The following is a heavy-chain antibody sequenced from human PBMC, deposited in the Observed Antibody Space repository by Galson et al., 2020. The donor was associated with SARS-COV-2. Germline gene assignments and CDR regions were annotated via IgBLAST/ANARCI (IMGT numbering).Heavy chain of an antibody. Sequence: SVKVSCKASGGTFSSYAISWVRQAPGQGLEWMGGIIPILGIANYAQKFQGRVTITADKSTSTAYMELSSLRSEDTAVYYCARSVVVPAAPHYYYYYMDVWGKGTTVTVSS. J-gene: IGHJ6*03. CDR2: IIPILGIA. CDR1: GGTFSSYA. D-gene: IGHD2-2*01. V-gene: IGHV1-69*10. CDR3: ARSVVVPAAPHYYYYYMDV.